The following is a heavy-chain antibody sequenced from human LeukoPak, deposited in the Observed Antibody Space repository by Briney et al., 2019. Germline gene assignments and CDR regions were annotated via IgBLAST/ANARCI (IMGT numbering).Heavy chain of an antibody. CDR2: ISSTSSNI. Sequence: PSETLSLTCTVSGGSISSYYWSWIRQPPGKGLEWVTSISSTSSNIYYADSVKGRFTISRDNAKNSLYLQLNSLRAEDTGMYYCARRVTTFLHWGQGTPVTVSS. J-gene: IGHJ4*02. CDR3: ARRVTTFLH. D-gene: IGHD4-17*01. V-gene: IGHV3-21*01. CDR1: GGSISSYY.